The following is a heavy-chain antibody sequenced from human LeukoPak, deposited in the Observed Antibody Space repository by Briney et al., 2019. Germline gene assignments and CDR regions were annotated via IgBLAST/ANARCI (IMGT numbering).Heavy chain of an antibody. J-gene: IGHJ4*02. V-gene: IGHV4-59*08. Sequence: PSETLSLTCTVSGGSISSYYWSWIRQPPGKGLEWIGYIYYSGSTNYNPSLKSRVTISVDTSKNQFSLKLSSVTAADTAVYYCARQKEDYDILTGYYGFDYWGQGTLVTVSS. CDR2: IYYSGST. CDR1: GGSISSYY. CDR3: ARQKEDYDILTGYYGFDY. D-gene: IGHD3-9*01.